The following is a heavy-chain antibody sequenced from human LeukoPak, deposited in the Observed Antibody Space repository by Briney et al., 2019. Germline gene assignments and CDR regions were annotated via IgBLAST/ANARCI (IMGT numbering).Heavy chain of an antibody. CDR2: ITPSSSTI. CDR1: GFTFSSYT. D-gene: IGHD3-3*01. CDR3: ARGKFWSGYSNFDY. V-gene: IGHV3-48*04. J-gene: IGHJ4*02. Sequence: PGGSLRLSCAASGFTFSSYTMNWVRQAPGRGLEWVSYITPSSSTIYYEDSVKGRFTISRDNAKNTVYLQMNSLRAEDTALYYCARGKFWSGYSNFDYWGQGTLVTVSS.